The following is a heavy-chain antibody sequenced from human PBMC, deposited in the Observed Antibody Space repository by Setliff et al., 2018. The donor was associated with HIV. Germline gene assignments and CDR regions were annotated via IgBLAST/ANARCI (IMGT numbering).Heavy chain of an antibody. CDR3: AKDGGSGNDYYYMDV. CDR2: IRYDGSNK. Sequence: LRLSCAASGFTFSSYGMHWVRQAPGKGLEWVAFIRYDGSNKYYADSVKGRFTISRDNSKNTLYLQMNSLRAEDTAVYYCAKDGGSGNDYYYMDVWGKGTTVTVSS. V-gene: IGHV3-30*02. CDR1: GFTFSSYG. J-gene: IGHJ6*03. D-gene: IGHD3-10*01.